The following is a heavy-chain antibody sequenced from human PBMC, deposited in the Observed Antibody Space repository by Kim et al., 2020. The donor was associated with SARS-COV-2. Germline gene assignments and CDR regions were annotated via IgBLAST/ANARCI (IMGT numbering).Heavy chain of an antibody. Sequence: ASVKVSCKASGYTFTGYYMHWVRQAPGQGLEWMGRINPNSGGTNYAQKFQGRVTMTRDTSISTAYMELSRLRSDDTVVYYCARGAAAAGTGMDFDYWGQGTLVTVSS. CDR1: GYTFTGYY. D-gene: IGHD6-13*01. V-gene: IGHV1-2*05. CDR3: ARGAAAAGTGMDFDY. J-gene: IGHJ4*02. CDR2: INPNSGGT.